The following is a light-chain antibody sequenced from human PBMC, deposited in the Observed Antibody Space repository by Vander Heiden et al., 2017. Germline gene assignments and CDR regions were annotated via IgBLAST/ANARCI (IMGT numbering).Light chain of an antibody. Sequence: EIVITQSPGTLSVSPGERATLSCRASQSVRNNLAWYQQRPGQAPRLLIYRASTRATGIPARFSDRGSGTEFTLSISSLQSEDFAVYYCQQYDDWPGFTFGPGTTVDIK. CDR3: QQYDDWPGFT. CDR2: RAS. CDR1: QSVRNN. J-gene: IGKJ3*01. V-gene: IGKV3-15*01.